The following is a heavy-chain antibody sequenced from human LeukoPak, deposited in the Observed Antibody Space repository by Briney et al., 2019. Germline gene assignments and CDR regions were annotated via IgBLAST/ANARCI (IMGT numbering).Heavy chain of an antibody. V-gene: IGHV1-46*01. D-gene: IGHD6-13*01. CDR2: INISSGTT. CDR3: ATNTGYSSSWLGY. Sequence: ASVKVSCKASGYTFTTYFIHWVRQAPGQGLEWMGIINISSGTTTNAQKFQGRVTMTRDTSTGIVYMELSSLRSDDTAVYYCATNTGYSSSWLGYWGQGTLVTVSS. CDR1: GYTFTTYF. J-gene: IGHJ4*02.